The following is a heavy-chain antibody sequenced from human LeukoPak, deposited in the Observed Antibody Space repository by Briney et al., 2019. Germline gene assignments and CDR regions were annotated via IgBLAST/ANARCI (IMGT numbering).Heavy chain of an antibody. V-gene: IGHV4-34*01. CDR2: INHSGTT. Sequence: SETLSLTCAVHGGSLSGFYWSWIRQPPGKGLEWIGEINHSGTTNYNPSLKSRVTTSVDTSKNQVSLDLASVTAADTAVYYCARASSFDKTTRWNPAYFGPWGPGSLVTVAS. CDR3: ARASSFDKTTRWNPAYFGP. J-gene: IGHJ5*02. D-gene: IGHD1-1*01. CDR1: GGSLSGFY.